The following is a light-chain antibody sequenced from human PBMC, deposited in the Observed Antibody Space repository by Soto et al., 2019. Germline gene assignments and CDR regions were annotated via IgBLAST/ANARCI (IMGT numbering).Light chain of an antibody. CDR3: QQYNSRPPLT. V-gene: IGKV3-15*01. CDR2: GAS. Sequence: EIVMTQSPATLSVSPGERATLSCRASQSVSSNLAWYQQKPGQAPRLLIYGASPRATGIPARFSGSGSGTDFTLTIGRLQSEDLAVYYCQQYNSRPPLTFGGGTKVEIK. CDR1: QSVSSN. J-gene: IGKJ4*01.